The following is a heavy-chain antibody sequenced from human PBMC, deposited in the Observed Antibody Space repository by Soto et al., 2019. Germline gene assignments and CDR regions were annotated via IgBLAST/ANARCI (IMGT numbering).Heavy chain of an antibody. D-gene: IGHD1-26*01. CDR3: ARRYGSAIDY. CDR2: IYYSGST. CDR1: GGSISSYY. V-gene: IGHV4-59*08. J-gene: IGHJ4*02. Sequence: SETLSLTCPVSGGSISSYYLNWIRQPPGKGLEWIGYIYYSGSTNYNPSLKSRVTISVDTSKNQFSLKLSSVTAADTAVYYCARRYGSAIDYWGQGTLVTVSS.